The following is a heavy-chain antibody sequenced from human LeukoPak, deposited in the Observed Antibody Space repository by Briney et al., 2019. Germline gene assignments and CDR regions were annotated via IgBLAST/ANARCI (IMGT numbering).Heavy chain of an antibody. CDR1: GFTFNSYS. J-gene: IGHJ4*02. CDR2: IYGGSST. V-gene: IGHV3-66*01. CDR3: AGGLGRLIRY. D-gene: IGHD6-25*01. Sequence: PGGSLRLSCAASGFTFNSYSMNWVRQAPGKGLEWVSVIYGGSSTYFADSVKGRFTISRDNSKNTLYLQMNSLRAEDTAVYYCAGGLGRLIRYWGQGTLVTVSS.